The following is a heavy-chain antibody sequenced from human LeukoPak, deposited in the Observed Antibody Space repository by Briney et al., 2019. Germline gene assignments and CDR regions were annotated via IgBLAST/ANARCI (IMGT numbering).Heavy chain of an antibody. CDR1: GGSFSGYY. CDR3: ARGSQYYDILTGSRSGDAFDI. D-gene: IGHD3-9*01. J-gene: IGHJ3*02. CDR2: INHSRST. V-gene: IGHV4-34*01. Sequence: SETLSLTCAVYGGSFSGYYWSWIRQPPGKGLEWIGEINHSRSTNYNPSLKSRVTISVDTSKNQFSLKLSSVTAADTAVYYCARGSQYYDILTGSRSGDAFDIWGQGTMVTVSS.